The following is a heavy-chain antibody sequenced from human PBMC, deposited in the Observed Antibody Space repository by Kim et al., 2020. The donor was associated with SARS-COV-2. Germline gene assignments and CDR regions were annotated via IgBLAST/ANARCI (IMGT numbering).Heavy chain of an antibody. CDR1: GFTFSSYA. V-gene: IGHV3-30*04. D-gene: IGHD1-26*01. Sequence: GGSLRLSCAASGFTFSSYAMHWVRQAPGKGLEWVAVISYDGSNKYYADSVKGRFTISRDNSKNTLYLQMNSLRAEDTAVYYCARDAGRWELLLAYWGQGTLVTVSS. CDR2: ISYDGSNK. J-gene: IGHJ4*02. CDR3: ARDAGRWELLLAY.